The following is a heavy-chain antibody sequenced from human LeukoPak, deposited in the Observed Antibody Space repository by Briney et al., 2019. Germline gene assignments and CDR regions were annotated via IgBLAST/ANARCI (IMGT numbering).Heavy chain of an antibody. J-gene: IGHJ4*02. Sequence: GGSLRLSCAASGFIFSNYAMHWVRQAPGKGLEWVAIISYHGSDKSYVDSVKGRFTISRDSSKNTLYLQMNSLRAEDTAVYYCAKGTYSTGGGPTVDYWGQGTPVTVSS. CDR2: ISYHGSDK. D-gene: IGHD6-19*01. CDR1: GFIFSNYA. V-gene: IGHV3-30*18. CDR3: AKGTYSTGGGPTVDY.